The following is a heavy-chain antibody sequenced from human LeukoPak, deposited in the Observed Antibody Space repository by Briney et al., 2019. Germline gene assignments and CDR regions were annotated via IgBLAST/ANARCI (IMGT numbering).Heavy chain of an antibody. Sequence: GGSLRLSCAASGFTFSSHSMNWLRQAPGKGLEWVAYISRSGSTQHCADSVKGRFTISRDNAKNSLYLQMNSLRAEDTAVYYCATVGGTTARPLAAEFSFDCWGQGTLVTVSS. D-gene: IGHD1/OR15-1a*01. V-gene: IGHV3-48*01. J-gene: IGHJ4*02. CDR1: GFTFSSHS. CDR2: ISRSGSTQ. CDR3: ATVGGTTARPLAAEFSFDC.